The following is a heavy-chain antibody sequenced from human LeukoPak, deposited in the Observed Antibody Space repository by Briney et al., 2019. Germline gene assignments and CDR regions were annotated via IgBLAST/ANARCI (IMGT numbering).Heavy chain of an antibody. D-gene: IGHD5-24*01. CDR1: GFTFSNYW. CDR3: ARDRGWLTFDY. V-gene: IGHV3-7*01. CDR2: IKEDGNQK. Sequence: GGSLRLSCAASGFTFSNYWMTWVRQAPGKGLEWVANIKEDGNQKYYVDSVKGRFTISRDNAKSSLYLQMNSLRAEDTAVYYCARDRGWLTFDYWGQGTLVTVSS. J-gene: IGHJ4*02.